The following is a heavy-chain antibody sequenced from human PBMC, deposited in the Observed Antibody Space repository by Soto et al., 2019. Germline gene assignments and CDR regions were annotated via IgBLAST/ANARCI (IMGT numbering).Heavy chain of an antibody. CDR3: ARDRATMVRGVIITGLYYYYYYGMDV. CDR1: GFTFSSYA. CDR2: ISYDGSNK. V-gene: IGHV3-30-3*01. Sequence: GGSLRLSXAASGFTFSSYAMHWVRQAPGKGLEWVAVISYDGSNKYYADSVKGRFTISRDNSKNTLYLQMNSLRAEDTAVYYCARDRATMVRGVIITGLYYYYYYGMDVWGQGTTVTVSS. D-gene: IGHD3-10*01. J-gene: IGHJ6*02.